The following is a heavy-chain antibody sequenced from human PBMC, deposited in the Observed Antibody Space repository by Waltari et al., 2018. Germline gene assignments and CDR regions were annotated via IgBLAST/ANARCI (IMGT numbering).Heavy chain of an antibody. CDR3: ARVGVTMIVVKYGMDV. V-gene: IGHV4-39*07. J-gene: IGHJ6*02. Sequence: QLQLQESGPGLVKPSETLSLTCTVSGGSISSSSYYWGWIRQPPGKGLEWIGGIYYSGSTYYNPSLKSRVTISVDTSKNQFSLKLSSVTAADTAVYYCARVGVTMIVVKYGMDVWGQGTTVTVSS. D-gene: IGHD3-22*01. CDR1: GGSISSSSYY. CDR2: IYYSGST.